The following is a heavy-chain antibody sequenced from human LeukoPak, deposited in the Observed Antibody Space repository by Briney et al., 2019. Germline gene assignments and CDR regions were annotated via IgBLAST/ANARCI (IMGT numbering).Heavy chain of an antibody. CDR2: IKSKADGGST. CDR3: STDRWFTAIVVIISHVDY. D-gene: IGHD3-22*01. V-gene: IGHV3-15*01. J-gene: IGHJ4*02. Sequence: PGGSVTLSCSASEFTFSNAWMIWLRQAPEKGLEWVGRIKSKADGGSTDYAAPVKGRFTISRDDSKNTLYLQMNSLKTEDTLRSYCSTDRWFTAIVVIISHVDYWGQGTLVTVSS. CDR1: EFTFSNAW.